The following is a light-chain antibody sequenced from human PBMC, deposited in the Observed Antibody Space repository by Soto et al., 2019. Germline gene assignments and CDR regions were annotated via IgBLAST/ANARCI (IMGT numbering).Light chain of an antibody. Sequence: VLAQPASVSGSRGQSITISCTGTSSDVGRYNYVSWFQQHPGKVPKLIIYDVSNWPSGVSDRFSGSKSGNTAFLTISGLQPEDEADYYCSSFTSSSTFVFGTGTKVTVL. CDR1: SSDVGRYNY. CDR3: SSFTSSSTFV. CDR2: DVS. V-gene: IGLV2-14*03. J-gene: IGLJ1*01.